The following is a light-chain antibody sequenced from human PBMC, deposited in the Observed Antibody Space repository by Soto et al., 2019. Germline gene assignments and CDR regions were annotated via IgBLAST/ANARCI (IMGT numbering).Light chain of an antibody. Sequence: DIQMTQSPSSLSSSLGDRVTIACRASQGISNYLVWYQQKPGKVPKLLLYAASTLQSGVPSRFSGSGSGTDFTLTITSLQPEDVATYYCQKYNGAQWTFGQGTKVEIK. J-gene: IGKJ1*01. CDR2: AAS. CDR1: QGISNY. V-gene: IGKV1-27*01. CDR3: QKYNGAQWT.